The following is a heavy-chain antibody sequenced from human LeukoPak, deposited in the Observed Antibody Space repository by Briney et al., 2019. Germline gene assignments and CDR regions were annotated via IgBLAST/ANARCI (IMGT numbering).Heavy chain of an antibody. Sequence: PSETLSLTCAVYGGSFSGYYWSWIRQPPGKGLEWVGEINHSGSTNNNPSLKSRVTISVDTSKNQFSLKLSSVTAADTTVYYCARGVAGSRYYDFWSGLRAKNWFDPWGQATLVTVSS. CDR2: INHSGST. J-gene: IGHJ5*02. V-gene: IGHV4-34*01. CDR3: ARGVAGSRYYDFWSGLRAKNWFDP. CDR1: GGSFSGYY. D-gene: IGHD3-3*01.